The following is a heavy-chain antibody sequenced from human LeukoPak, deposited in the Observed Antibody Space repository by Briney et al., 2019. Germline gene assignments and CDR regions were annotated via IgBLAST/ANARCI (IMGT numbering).Heavy chain of an antibody. Sequence: GGSLRLSCAVSGSFFSSYWMTWVRQAPGKGLEWVSNIDQDGSDKSYVDSVKGRFTISRDNANNSLYLEMNSLRAEDTALDYCVRDQGAAGDYWGQGTLVIVS. CDR2: IDQDGSDK. CDR1: GSFFSSYW. V-gene: IGHV3-7*01. J-gene: IGHJ4*02. D-gene: IGHD6-13*01. CDR3: VRDQGAAGDY.